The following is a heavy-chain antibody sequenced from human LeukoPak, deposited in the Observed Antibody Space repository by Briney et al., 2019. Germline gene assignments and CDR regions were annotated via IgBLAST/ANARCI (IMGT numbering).Heavy chain of an antibody. J-gene: IGHJ3*02. D-gene: IGHD6-6*01. Sequence: SETLSLTCTVSGGSISSSDFNWGWIRQPPGKGLEWIGEINHSGSTNYNPSLKSRVTISVDTSKNQFSLKLSSVTAADTAVYYCARQELEYSSSSGAFDIWGQGTMVTVSS. V-gene: IGHV4-39*01. CDR2: INHSGST. CDR3: ARQELEYSSSSGAFDI. CDR1: GGSISSSDFN.